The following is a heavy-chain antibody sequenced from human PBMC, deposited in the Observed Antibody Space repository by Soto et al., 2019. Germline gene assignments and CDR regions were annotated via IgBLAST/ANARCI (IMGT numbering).Heavy chain of an antibody. V-gene: IGHV4-34*01. Sequence: SETLSLTCAVYVGSFSGYYWSLIRQPPGKGLECIWEINHSGSTNYNPSLKSRVTISVDTSKNQFSLKLSSVTAADTAVYYCASGDDYGDYYYCYGMAVWGQGTTVTVSS. CDR3: ASGDDYGDYYYCYGMAV. D-gene: IGHD4-17*01. CDR2: INHSGST. CDR1: VGSFSGYY. J-gene: IGHJ6*01.